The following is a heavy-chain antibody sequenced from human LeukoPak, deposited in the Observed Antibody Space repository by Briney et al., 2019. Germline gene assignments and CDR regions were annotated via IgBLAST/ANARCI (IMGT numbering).Heavy chain of an antibody. J-gene: IGHJ4*02. CDR2: IYPGDSDT. CDR3: ARVTMVRGVIISGEIDC. D-gene: IGHD3-10*01. Sequence: GESLKISCKGSGYSFTSYWIGWVRQMPGKGLEWMGIIYPGDSDTRYSPSFQGQVTISADKSISTAYLQWSSLKASDTAVYYCARVTMVRGVIISGEIDCWGQGTLVTVSS. CDR1: GYSFTSYW. V-gene: IGHV5-51*01.